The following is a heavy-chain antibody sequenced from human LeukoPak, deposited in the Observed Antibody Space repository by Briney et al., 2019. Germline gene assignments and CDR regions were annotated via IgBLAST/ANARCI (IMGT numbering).Heavy chain of an antibody. V-gene: IGHV3-23*01. J-gene: IGHJ6*02. CDR1: GFTFSSYA. CDR3: AKDSYGGNYCYYYGMDV. CDR2: ISGSGGST. D-gene: IGHD4-23*01. Sequence: GGSLRLSCAASGFTFSSYAMSWVRQAPGKGLEWVSAISGSGGSTYYADSVKGRFTISRDNSKNTLYLQMNSLRAEDTAVYYCAKDSYGGNYCYYYGMDVWGQGTTVTVSS.